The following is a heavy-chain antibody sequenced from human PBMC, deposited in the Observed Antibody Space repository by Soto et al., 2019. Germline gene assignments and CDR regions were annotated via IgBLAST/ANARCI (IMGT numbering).Heavy chain of an antibody. CDR2: IVVGSGNT. V-gene: IGHV1-58*02. CDR1: GFTFTISA. J-gene: IGHJ4*02. CDR3: AALNYSSGC. D-gene: IGHD6-19*01. Sequence: GASVKVSCKASGFTFTISAMQWVRQARGQRLEWIGWIVVGSGNTNYAQKFQERVTITRDMSTSTAYMELSSLRSEDTAVYYCAALNYSSGCWGQETLVTVSS.